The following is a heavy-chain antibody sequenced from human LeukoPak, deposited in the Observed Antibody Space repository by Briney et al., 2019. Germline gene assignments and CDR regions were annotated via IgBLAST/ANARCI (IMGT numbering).Heavy chain of an antibody. Sequence: GGSLRLSCAASGFTFSSYSMNWVRQAPGKGLEWVSVIYNGGSTYYADSVRGRFTISRHNSENTLYLQMNYLRAEDTAVYYCARGGSIVGATNAFDIWGQGTMVTVSS. CDR2: IYNGGST. CDR3: ARGGSIVGATNAFDI. J-gene: IGHJ3*02. D-gene: IGHD1-26*01. CDR1: GFTFSSYS. V-gene: IGHV3-53*04.